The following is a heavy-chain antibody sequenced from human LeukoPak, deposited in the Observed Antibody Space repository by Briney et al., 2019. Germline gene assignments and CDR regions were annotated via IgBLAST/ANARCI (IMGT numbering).Heavy chain of an antibody. D-gene: IGHD3-22*01. Sequence: GASVKVSCEASGYTFTSYGISWVRQAPGQGLEWMGWISAYNGNTNYAQKLQGRVTMTTDTSTSTAYMELRSLRSDDTAVYYCARELSDSSGYDSPDAFDIWGQGTMVTVSS. J-gene: IGHJ3*02. CDR2: ISAYNGNT. CDR3: ARELSDSSGYDSPDAFDI. V-gene: IGHV1-18*01. CDR1: GYTFTSYG.